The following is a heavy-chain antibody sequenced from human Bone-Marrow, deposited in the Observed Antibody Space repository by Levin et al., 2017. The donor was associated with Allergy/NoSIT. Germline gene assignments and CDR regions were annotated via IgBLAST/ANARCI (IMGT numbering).Heavy chain of an antibody. CDR1: GFTFSSYS. CDR2: ISSSSSYI. CDR3: ARDLVRRQQLVPAAVGFDY. V-gene: IGHV3-21*01. Sequence: GGSLRLSCAASGFTFSSYSMNWVRQAPGKGLEWVSSISSSSSYIYYADSVKGRFTISRDNAKNSLYLQMNSLRAEDTAVYYCARDLVRRQQLVPAAVGFDYWGKGTLVTVSS. D-gene: IGHD6-13*01. J-gene: IGHJ4*02.